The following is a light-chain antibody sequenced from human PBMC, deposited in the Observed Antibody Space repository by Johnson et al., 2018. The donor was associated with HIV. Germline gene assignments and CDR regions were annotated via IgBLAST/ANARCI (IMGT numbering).Light chain of an antibody. J-gene: IGLJ1*01. CDR2: ENN. CDR1: SSNIGNNY. CDR3: GTWDSNLGGGLYV. V-gene: IGLV1-51*02. Sequence: QSVLTQPPSVSAAPGQKVTISCSGSSSNIGNNYVSWYQQLPGTAPKLLIYENNKRPSGIPDRFSGSKSGTSATLGITGLQTGDEADYYCGTWDSNLGGGLYVFGSGTRVTVL.